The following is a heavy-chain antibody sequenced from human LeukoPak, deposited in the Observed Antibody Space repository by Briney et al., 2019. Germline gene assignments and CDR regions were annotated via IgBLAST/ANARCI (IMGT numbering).Heavy chain of an antibody. Sequence: ASVKVSCKASGYTFTSYYMHWVRQAPGQGLEWMGIINPSGGSTSCAQKFQGRVTMTRDMSTSTVYMELSSLRSEDTAVYYCARDVRHRYCSSSSCYWGWLDPWGQGTLVTVSS. J-gene: IGHJ5*02. D-gene: IGHD2-2*01. CDR2: INPSGGST. V-gene: IGHV1-46*01. CDR1: GYTFTSYY. CDR3: ARDVRHRYCSSSSCYWGWLDP.